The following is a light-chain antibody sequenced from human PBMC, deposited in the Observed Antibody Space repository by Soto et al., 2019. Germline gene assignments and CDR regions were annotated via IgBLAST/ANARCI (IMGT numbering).Light chain of an antibody. CDR2: QVT. Sequence: QAVLTQPSSVSGSPGQAITISCTGTSSDLAIYNYVSWYQQQPGKAPKLMIYQVTNRPSGVSNRFSGTRSGNTASLTISGLQAEEEADYYCSSYTGSSHYVFGTGTKVTVL. CDR3: SSYTGSSHYV. CDR1: SSDLAIYNY. J-gene: IGLJ1*01. V-gene: IGLV2-14*01.